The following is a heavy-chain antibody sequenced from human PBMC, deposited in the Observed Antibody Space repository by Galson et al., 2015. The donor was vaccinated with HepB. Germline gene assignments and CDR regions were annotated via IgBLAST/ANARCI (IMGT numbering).Heavy chain of an antibody. CDR2: ISWDGGST. V-gene: IGHV3-43*01. CDR3: AGVGNCGGDCYSDY. J-gene: IGHJ4*02. Sequence: SLRLSCAASGFTFDDYTMHWVRQAPGKGLEWVSLISWDGGSTYYADSVKGRFTISRDNSKNSLYLQMNSLRTEDTASYYCAGVGNCGGDCYSDYWGQGTLVTVSS. D-gene: IGHD2-21*02. CDR1: GFTFDDYT.